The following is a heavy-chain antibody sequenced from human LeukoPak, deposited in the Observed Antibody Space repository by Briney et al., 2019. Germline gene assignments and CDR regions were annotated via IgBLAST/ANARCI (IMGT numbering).Heavy chain of an antibody. Sequence: SETLSLTCAVYGGSFSGYYWSWIRQPPGKGLEWIGEINHSGSTNYNPSLKSRVTISVDTSKNQFSLRLSSVTAADTAVYYCAKSNGYGLVDIWGQGTMVTVSS. CDR2: INHSGST. CDR1: GGSFSGYY. CDR3: AKSNGYGLVDI. V-gene: IGHV4-34*01. D-gene: IGHD3-10*01. J-gene: IGHJ3*02.